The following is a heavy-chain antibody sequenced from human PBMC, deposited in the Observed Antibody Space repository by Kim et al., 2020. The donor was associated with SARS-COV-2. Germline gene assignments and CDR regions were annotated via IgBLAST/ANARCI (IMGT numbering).Heavy chain of an antibody. J-gene: IGHJ4*02. CDR1: GGSISSYY. CDR3: ARGREYRSSFDY. Sequence: SETLSLTCTVSGGSISSYYWSWIRQPPGKGLEWIGYIYYSGSTNYNPSLKSRVTISVDTSKNQFSLKLSSVTAADTAVYYCARGREYRSSFDYWGQGTLVTVSS. V-gene: IGHV4-59*13. CDR2: IYYSGST. D-gene: IGHD6-13*01.